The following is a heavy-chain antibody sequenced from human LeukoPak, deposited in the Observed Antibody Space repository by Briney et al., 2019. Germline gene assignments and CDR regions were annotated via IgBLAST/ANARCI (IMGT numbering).Heavy chain of an antibody. CDR1: EFTFSSYA. V-gene: IGHV3-30-3*01. D-gene: IGHD3-22*01. Sequence: GGSLRLSCAASEFTFSSYAMHWVRQAPGKGLEWVAVITYDGSNKYYADSVKGRFTISRDNSKNTLYLQMNSLRAEDTAVYYCARDVADSSGYYPQFYYYYYGMDVWGQGTTVTVSS. CDR2: ITYDGSNK. J-gene: IGHJ6*02. CDR3: ARDVADSSGYYPQFYYYYYGMDV.